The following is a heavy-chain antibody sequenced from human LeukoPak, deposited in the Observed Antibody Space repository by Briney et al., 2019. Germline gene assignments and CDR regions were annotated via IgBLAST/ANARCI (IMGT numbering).Heavy chain of an antibody. J-gene: IGHJ4*02. V-gene: IGHV3-7*01. CDR3: VSGFLWWLY. CDR1: GFSFSSYW. CDR2: INPDGSNM. D-gene: IGHD2-21*01. Sequence: GGSLRLSCAASGFSFSSYWMSWVRQAPGKGLEWVANINPDGSNMLYVDSVKGRFTISRDNAKNSLYLQMNNLRAEDTAVYFCVSGFLWWLYWGQGTLVTVSS.